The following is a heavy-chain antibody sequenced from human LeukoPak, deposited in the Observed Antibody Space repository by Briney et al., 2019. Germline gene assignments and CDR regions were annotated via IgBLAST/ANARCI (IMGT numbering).Heavy chain of an antibody. Sequence: GGSLRLSCAASGFTFSSYEMNWVRQAPGKGLEWVSYISSSGSTIYYADSVRGRFTISRDNAKNSLYLQMNSLRAEDTAVYYCARQWYTAKEVVYWGQGTLVTVSS. CDR3: ARQWYTAKEVVY. CDR1: GFTFSSYE. CDR2: ISSSGSTI. V-gene: IGHV3-48*03. J-gene: IGHJ4*02. D-gene: IGHD5-18*01.